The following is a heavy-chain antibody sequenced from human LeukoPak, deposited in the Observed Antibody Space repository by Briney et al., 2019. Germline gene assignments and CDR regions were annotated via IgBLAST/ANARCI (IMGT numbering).Heavy chain of an antibody. J-gene: IGHJ4*02. V-gene: IGHV1-69*04. Sequence: SVKVSCKASGGTFSSYAMSWVRQAPGQGLEWMGRIIPIFDIPNYAQKFQGRVTITADKSTSTAYMELSSLTSEDTAVYYWAIWAAYCSSTTCPYYLDCWGQGTLVTVSS. CDR1: GGTFSSYA. CDR3: AIWAAYCSSTTCPYYLDC. CDR2: IIPIFDIP. D-gene: IGHD2-2*01.